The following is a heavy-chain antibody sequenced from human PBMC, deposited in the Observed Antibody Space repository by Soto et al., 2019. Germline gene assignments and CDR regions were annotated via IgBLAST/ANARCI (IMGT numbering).Heavy chain of an antibody. V-gene: IGHV4-61*01. CDR3: ARLSGSYYRANYFDY. Sequence: SETLSLTCTVSGGSVSSGNYYWSWIRQPPGKGLEWIGYIYYSGSTNYNPSLKSRVTIAVDTSKNQFSLKLSSVTAADTAVYYCARLSGSYYRANYFDYWGQGTLVTVSS. CDR2: IYYSGST. D-gene: IGHD3-10*01. CDR1: GGSVSSGNYY. J-gene: IGHJ4*02.